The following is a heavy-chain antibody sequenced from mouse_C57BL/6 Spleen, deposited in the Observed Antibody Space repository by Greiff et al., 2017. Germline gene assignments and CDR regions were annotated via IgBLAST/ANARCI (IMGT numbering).Heavy chain of an antibody. J-gene: IGHJ2*01. CDR2: ISSGGDYI. CDR1: GFTFSSYA. Sequence: EVKLEESGEGLVKPGGSLKLSCAASGFTFSSYAMSWVRQTPEKRLEWVAYISSGGDYIYYADTVKGRFTISRDNARNTLYLQMSSLKSEDTAMYYCTRDLSNYFDYWGQGTTLTVSS. CDR3: TRDLSNYFDY. V-gene: IGHV5-9-1*02.